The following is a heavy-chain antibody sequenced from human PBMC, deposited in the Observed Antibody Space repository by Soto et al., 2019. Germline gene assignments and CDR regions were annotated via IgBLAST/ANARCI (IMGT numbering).Heavy chain of an antibody. CDR1: GASVSSAGYY. CDR3: ARMNYYDTSGYPFDY. V-gene: IGHV4-61*08. D-gene: IGHD3-22*01. J-gene: IGHJ4*02. Sequence: PSETLSLTCTVSGASVSSAGYYWSWIRQPPGKGLEWIGYIYYSGSTNYNPSLKSRVTISVDTSKNQSSLKLSSVTAADTAVYYCARMNYYDTSGYPFDYWGQGMMVTVSS. CDR2: IYYSGST.